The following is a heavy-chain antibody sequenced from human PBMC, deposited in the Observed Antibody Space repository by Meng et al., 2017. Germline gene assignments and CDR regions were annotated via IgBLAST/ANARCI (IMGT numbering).Heavy chain of an antibody. Sequence: EGQLVGPGGGLLQPGGSLRLSCAASGFTVSSNYMSWVRQAPGKGLEWVSVIYSGGSTYYADSVKGRFTISRDNSKNTLYLQMNSLRAEDTAVYYCARDYGDHLGFDYWGQGTLVTVSS. V-gene: IGHV3-53*01. CDR3: ARDYGDHLGFDY. CDR1: GFTVSSNY. J-gene: IGHJ4*02. D-gene: IGHD4-17*01. CDR2: IYSGGST.